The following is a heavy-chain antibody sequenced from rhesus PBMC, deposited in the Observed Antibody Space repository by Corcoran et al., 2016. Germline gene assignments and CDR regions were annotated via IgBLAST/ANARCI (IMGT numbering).Heavy chain of an antibody. D-gene: IGHD1-44*02. CDR3: ASIVGATLGLSDY. CDR2: IYGRGGGT. Sequence: QVQLQESGPGLVKPSETLSLTCAVSGGSISDDYYWSWLRQPPGKGLEWIGYIYGRGGGTNYNPAPKNRVTISRDTSKNHVSLKLSSVTAADTAVYYGASIVGATLGLSDYWGQGVLVTVSS. J-gene: IGHJ4*01. V-gene: IGHV4-106*01. CDR1: GGSISDDYY.